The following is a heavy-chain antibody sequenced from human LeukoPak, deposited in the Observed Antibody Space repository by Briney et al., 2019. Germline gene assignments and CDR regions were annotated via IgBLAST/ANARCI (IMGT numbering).Heavy chain of an antibody. Sequence: GGSLRLSCAASGFTFSSYSMNWVRQAPGKGLEWVSSISSSSSYIYYADSVKGRFSISRDNAKNSLYLQMNSLRAEDTAVYYCARDSYLRELVAFDYWGQGTLVTVSS. V-gene: IGHV3-21*01. CDR1: GFTFSSYS. CDR2: ISSSSSYI. J-gene: IGHJ4*02. CDR3: ARDSYLRELVAFDY. D-gene: IGHD2-8*02.